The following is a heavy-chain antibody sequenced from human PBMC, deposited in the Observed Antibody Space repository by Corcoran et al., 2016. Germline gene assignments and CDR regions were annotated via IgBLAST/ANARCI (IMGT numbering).Heavy chain of an antibody. CDR1: GFTVSSNY. V-gene: IGHV3-53*01. CDR3: AGATVGYYYGMDV. CDR2: IYSGGST. J-gene: IGHJ6*02. Sequence: EVHLVESGGGLIQPGGSLRLSCAASGFTVSSNYMSWVRQAPGKGLEWVSVIYSGGSTYYADSVKGRFTISRDNSKNTLYLQMNSLRAEDTAVYYCAGATVGYYYGMDVWGQGTTVTVSS.